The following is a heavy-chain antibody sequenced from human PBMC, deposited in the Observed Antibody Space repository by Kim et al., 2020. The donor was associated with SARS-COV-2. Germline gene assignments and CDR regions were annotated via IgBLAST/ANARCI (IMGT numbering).Heavy chain of an antibody. D-gene: IGHD2-8*01. Sequence: SETLSLTCTVSGGSISIYYWTWIRQPPGKGLEWIGHIYYSGSSNYNPSLKSRVTLSVDTSKNQFSLKLSSVTAADPAVYYCARAPFCTNGVCYRSFYYYYGMDVWGQGTTVTVSS. J-gene: IGHJ6*02. CDR1: GGSISIYY. V-gene: IGHV4-59*13. CDR3: ARAPFCTNGVCYRSFYYYYGMDV. CDR2: IYYSGSS.